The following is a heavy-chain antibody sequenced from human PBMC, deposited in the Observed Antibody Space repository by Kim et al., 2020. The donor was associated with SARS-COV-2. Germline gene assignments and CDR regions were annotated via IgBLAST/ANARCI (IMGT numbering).Heavy chain of an antibody. CDR1: GFTFSSYA. Sequence: GSLRLSCAASGFTFSSYAMHWVRQAPGKGLEWVAVISYDGSNKFYADSVKGRFTISRDNSKNTLYLQMNSLRPDDTAVYYCATVPSYGSGSYGWGQGTLVTVSS. J-gene: IGHJ4*02. D-gene: IGHD3-10*01. CDR3: ATVPSYGSGSYG. CDR2: ISYDGSNK. V-gene: IGHV3-30*04.